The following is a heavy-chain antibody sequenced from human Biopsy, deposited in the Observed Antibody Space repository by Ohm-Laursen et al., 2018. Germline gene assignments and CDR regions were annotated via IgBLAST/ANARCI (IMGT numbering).Heavy chain of an antibody. V-gene: IGHV1-2*02. CDR3: ALQSVAQMKNFDY. D-gene: IGHD6-19*01. CDR2: ISPKSGGT. J-gene: IGHJ4*02. CDR1: GFSFTGYY. Sequence: ASVKVSCKASGFSFTGYYIHWVRQAPGQGLEWMGWISPKSGGTNYAQKFRGNITMTKSTSMSTAYMEMSRLRSDDTAVYYCALQSVAQMKNFDYWGQGTLVTVSS.